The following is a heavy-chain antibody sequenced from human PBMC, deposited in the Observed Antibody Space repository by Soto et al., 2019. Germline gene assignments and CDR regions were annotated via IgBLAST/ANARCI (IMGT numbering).Heavy chain of an antibody. D-gene: IGHD3-10*01. V-gene: IGHV1-46*01. CDR3: ARFGGPGAYFDY. Sequence: ASVKVSCKASGYTFTSYCMHWVRQAPGQGLEWMGIINPSGGSTSYAQKFQGRVTLTRDTSTRTVYMELSSLRSEDTAVYYCARFGGPGAYFDYWGQGTLVTVSS. CDR1: GYTFTSYC. CDR2: INPSGGST. J-gene: IGHJ4*02.